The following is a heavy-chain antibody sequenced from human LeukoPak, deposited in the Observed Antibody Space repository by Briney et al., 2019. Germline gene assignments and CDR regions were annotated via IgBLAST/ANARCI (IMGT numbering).Heavy chain of an antibody. CDR2: INPNSGGT. V-gene: IGHV1-2*04. J-gene: IGHJ6*02. Sequence: ASVKVSCKASGYTFTGYYMHWVRQAPGQGLEWMRWINPNSGGTNYAQKFQGWVTMTRDTSISTAYMELSRLRSDDTAVYYCARSLGAMDPPYYYYYYGMDVWGQGTTVTVSS. CDR3: ARSLGAMDPPYYYYYYGMDV. CDR1: GYTFTGYY. D-gene: IGHD5-18*01.